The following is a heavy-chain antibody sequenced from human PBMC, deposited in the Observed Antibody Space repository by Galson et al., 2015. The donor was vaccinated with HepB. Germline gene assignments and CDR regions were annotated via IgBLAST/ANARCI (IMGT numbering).Heavy chain of an antibody. CDR2: IHATGTPT. D-gene: IGHD2-15*01. CDR1: GFTFGIYS. J-gene: IGHJ4*02. Sequence: SLRLSCAASGFTFGIYSMNWVRQAPGKGLEWVSVIHATGTPTSYADSVGGRFTISRDNSRNTLYLHMDSLSAEDTAIYHCAKFYSPTDGWVKPYLDHWGQGVLVTVSS. CDR3: AKFYSPTDGWVKPYLDH. V-gene: IGHV3-23*05.